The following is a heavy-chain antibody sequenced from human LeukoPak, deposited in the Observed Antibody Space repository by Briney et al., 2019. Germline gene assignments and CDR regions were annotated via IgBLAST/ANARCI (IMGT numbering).Heavy chain of an antibody. J-gene: IGHJ4*02. CDR3: AREYGDLDY. Sequence: SETLSLTCTVSGGSISGFYWSWIRQPAGKGLEWIGRIYPSGGTNYNPSLKSRVTMSTDTSKNQFSLKLRSVTAADRAVYYCAREYGDLDYWGQGTLVTVSS. D-gene: IGHD2-21*01. CDR1: GGSISGFY. V-gene: IGHV4-4*07. CDR2: IYPSGGT.